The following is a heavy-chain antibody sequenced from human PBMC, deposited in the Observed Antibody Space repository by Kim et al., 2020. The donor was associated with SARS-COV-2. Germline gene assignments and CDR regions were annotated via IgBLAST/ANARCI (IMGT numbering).Heavy chain of an antibody. CDR3: ARVYSTIENY. CDR1: GYSFTGYY. V-gene: IGHV1-2*06. J-gene: IGHJ4*02. CDR2: INPDSGGT. D-gene: IGHD3-3*01. Sequence: ASVKVSCKASGYSFTGYYLHWVRQAPGQGLEWMGRINPDSGGTNYAQKFQGRVTMTRDTSISTAFMELTGLRSDDTAVYYCARVYSTIENYWGQGILVTV.